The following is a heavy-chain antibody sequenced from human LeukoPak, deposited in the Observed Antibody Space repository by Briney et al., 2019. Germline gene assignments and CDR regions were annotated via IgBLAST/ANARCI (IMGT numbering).Heavy chain of an antibody. CDR1: GYTFAGYY. D-gene: IGHD2-2*01. Sequence: ASVKVSCKASGYTFAGYYMHWVRQAPGQGLEWVGWINPNSGGTNYAQKFQGRVTMTRDTSISTAYMELSRLRSDDTAVYYCARDRCSSTSCYPPDAFDIWGQGTMVTASS. V-gene: IGHV1-2*02. J-gene: IGHJ3*02. CDR3: ARDRCSSTSCYPPDAFDI. CDR2: INPNSGGT.